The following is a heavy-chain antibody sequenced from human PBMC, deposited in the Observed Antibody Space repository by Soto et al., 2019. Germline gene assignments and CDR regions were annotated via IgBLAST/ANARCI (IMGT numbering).Heavy chain of an antibody. V-gene: IGHV3-21*06. Sequence: GGSLRLSCAASGFTLSAYSMNWVRQAPGKGLEWVSSISSRSTFINYADSVKGRFTISRDNDKGLVYLQMNSLRAEDTAVYYCARDPPLSMIVVVGVDDFWGQGTLVTVSS. CDR3: ARDPPLSMIVVVGVDDF. D-gene: IGHD3-22*01. J-gene: IGHJ4*02. CDR1: GFTLSAYS. CDR2: ISSRSTFI.